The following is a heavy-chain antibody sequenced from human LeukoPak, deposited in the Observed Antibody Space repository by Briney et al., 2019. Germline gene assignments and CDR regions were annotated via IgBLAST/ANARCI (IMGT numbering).Heavy chain of an antibody. D-gene: IGHD5-18*01. CDR2: IIPIFGTA. Sequence: SVKVSCKASGGTFSSYAISWVRQAPGQGLEWMGGIIPIFGTANYAQKLQGRVTITADESTSTAYMELSSLRSEDTAVYYCARDQGYSYGYDYYYYGMDVWGQGTTVTVSS. J-gene: IGHJ6*02. CDR3: ARDQGYSYGYDYYYYGMDV. V-gene: IGHV1-69*13. CDR1: GGTFSSYA.